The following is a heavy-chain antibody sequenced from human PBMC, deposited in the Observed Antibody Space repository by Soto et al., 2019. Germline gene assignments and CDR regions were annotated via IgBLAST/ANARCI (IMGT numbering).Heavy chain of an antibody. Sequence: PGGSLRLSCAASGFTFSSYSMNWVRQAPGKGLEWVSSISSSSSYIYYADSVKGRFTISRDNAKNSLYLQMNSLRAEDTAVYYCARTYDFWSGYYERERLGYFDYWGQGTLVTVSS. CDR2: ISSSSSYI. CDR1: GFTFSSYS. V-gene: IGHV3-21*01. J-gene: IGHJ4*02. CDR3: ARTYDFWSGYYERERLGYFDY. D-gene: IGHD3-3*01.